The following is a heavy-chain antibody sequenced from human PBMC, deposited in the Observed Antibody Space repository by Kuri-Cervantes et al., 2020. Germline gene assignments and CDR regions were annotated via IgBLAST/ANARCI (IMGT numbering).Heavy chain of an antibody. CDR2: IKEDGSEN. Sequence: LSLTCAASGFIFKNYWMSWVRQAPGKGLEWVANIKEDGSENYYVDSVKGRFTISRDNAKNSLYLQMNSLRAEDTALYYCAKDIAAAGTSYYYYGMDVWGQGTTVTVSS. J-gene: IGHJ6*02. V-gene: IGHV3-7*03. CDR3: AKDIAAAGTSYYYYGMDV. D-gene: IGHD6-13*01. CDR1: GFIFKNYW.